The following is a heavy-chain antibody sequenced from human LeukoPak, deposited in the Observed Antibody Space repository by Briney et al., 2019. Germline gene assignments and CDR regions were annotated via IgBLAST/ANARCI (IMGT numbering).Heavy chain of an antibody. CDR2: MNPNSGNT. CDR3: ARTLTRYCSGGSCPEYYYGMDV. D-gene: IGHD2-15*01. CDR1: GYTFTSYD. J-gene: IGHJ6*02. Sequence: ASVKVSCKASGYTFTSYDINWVRQATGQGLERMGWMNPNSGNTGYAQKFRGRVTITRNTSISTAYMELSSLRSDDTAVYYCARTLTRYCSGGSCPEYYYGMDVWGQGTTVTVSS. V-gene: IGHV1-8*03.